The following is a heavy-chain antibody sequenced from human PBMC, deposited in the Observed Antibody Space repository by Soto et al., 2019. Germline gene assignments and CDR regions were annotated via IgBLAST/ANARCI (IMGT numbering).Heavy chain of an antibody. V-gene: IGHV2-26*01. CDR3: ARSKKTYYECGSGKHKYYYYYGMDV. CDR2: IFSNDEK. D-gene: IGHD3-3*01. CDR1: GFSLSNARMG. J-gene: IGHJ6*02. Sequence: QVTLKESGPVLVKPTETLTLTCTVSGFSLSNARMGVSWIRQPPGKALQWLAHIFSNDEKSSSTSLKSRLTLSKDTTISQVVLTMTNMDPVDTATYYCARSKKTYYECGSGKHKYYYYYGMDVWGQGTTVTVSS.